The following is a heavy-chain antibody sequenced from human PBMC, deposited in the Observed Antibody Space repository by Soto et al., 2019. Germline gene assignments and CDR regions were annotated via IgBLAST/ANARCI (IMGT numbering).Heavy chain of an antibody. CDR3: ARDVWSRASGPPDS. J-gene: IGHJ4*02. Sequence: GGSLRLSCAASGVSFVDYAMHWVRQAPGKGLEWVTGISWNSGTIGYADSVKGRFTISRDNAKNSLYLQMNSLRAEDTALYYCARDVWSRASGPPDSWGQGTLVTVSS. V-gene: IGHV3-9*01. D-gene: IGHD3-10*01. CDR1: GVSFVDYA. CDR2: ISWNSGTI.